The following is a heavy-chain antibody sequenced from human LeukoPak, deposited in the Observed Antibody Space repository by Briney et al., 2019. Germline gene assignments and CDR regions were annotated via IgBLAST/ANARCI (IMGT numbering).Heavy chain of an antibody. CDR1: GFTFDEYA. CDR2: ISWNSGRR. CDR3: VKDSLGATHSGNWFDP. J-gene: IGHJ5*02. V-gene: IGHV3-9*01. Sequence: GRSLRLSCAASGFTFDEYAMHWVRHVPGKGLEWVSGISWNSGRRDYADSVKGRFTISRDNAKNSLYLQMNSLRAEDTALYYCVKDSLGATHSGNWFDPWGQGTLVTVSS. D-gene: IGHD1-26*01.